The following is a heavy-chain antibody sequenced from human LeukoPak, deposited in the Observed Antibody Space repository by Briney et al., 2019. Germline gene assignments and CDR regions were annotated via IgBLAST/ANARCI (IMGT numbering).Heavy chain of an antibody. Sequence: GGSRRLSCAASGFRFSSYAMHWVRQAPGKGLEWVAVIWFDGSNKYYADSVKGRFTISRDKSKNTLYLQMNSLRAEDTAFYYCAKGFGGDGYSAFDYWGQGTLVTVSS. V-gene: IGHV3-33*03. D-gene: IGHD5-24*01. CDR3: AKGFGGDGYSAFDY. J-gene: IGHJ4*02. CDR2: IWFDGSNK. CDR1: GFRFSSYA.